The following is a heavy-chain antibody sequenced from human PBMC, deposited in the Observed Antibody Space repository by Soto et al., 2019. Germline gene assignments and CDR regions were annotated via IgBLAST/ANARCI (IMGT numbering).Heavy chain of an antibody. CDR3: AKDLLPNTVTTCGS. J-gene: IGHJ5*02. Sequence: QVQLVESGGGVVQPGRSLRLSCAASGFTFDSYGMHWVRQAPGKGLEWVAVISSDGNNKYYADSVKGRFTISRDNFKNTLYLQMSSLRADETAVYYCAKDLLPNTVTTCGSWGQGTLVTVSS. CDR1: GFTFDSYG. V-gene: IGHV3-30*18. CDR2: ISSDGNNK. D-gene: IGHD4-17*01.